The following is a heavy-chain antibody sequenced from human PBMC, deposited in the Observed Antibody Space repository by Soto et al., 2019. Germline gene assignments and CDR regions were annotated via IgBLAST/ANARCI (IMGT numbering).Heavy chain of an antibody. Sequence: EVQLLESGGGLVQPGGSLRLSCAASGFTFSSYAMSWVRQAPGKGLAWVSAITASGGSTYYADSVKGRFTISRDNSKNTLYLQMNSLRAEDTALYYCSKKVVTSGLGYFDYWCQGTLVTVSS. CDR3: SKKVVTSGLGYFDY. CDR2: ITASGGST. J-gene: IGHJ4*02. V-gene: IGHV3-23*01. D-gene: IGHD6-19*01. CDR1: GFTFSSYA.